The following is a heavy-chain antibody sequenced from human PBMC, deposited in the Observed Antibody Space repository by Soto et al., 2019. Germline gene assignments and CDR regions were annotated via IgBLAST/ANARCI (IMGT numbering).Heavy chain of an antibody. V-gene: IGHV1-18*01. CDR3: AASQQFAY. D-gene: IGHD6-13*01. J-gene: IGHJ4*02. CDR2: INTYNGET. Sequence: QVQLVQSGAEVKKPGASVKVSCKTSGYTFTNYGFNWVRQAPGQGLEWMGWINTYNGETNYAQKFQGRVTMTTDTSTSTAYMELRGLRSDDTAIYYCAASQQFAYWGQGTLVSVFS. CDR1: GYTFTNYG.